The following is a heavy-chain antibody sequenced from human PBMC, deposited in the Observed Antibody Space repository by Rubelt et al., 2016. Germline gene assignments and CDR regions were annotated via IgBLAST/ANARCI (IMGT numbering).Heavy chain of an antibody. D-gene: IGHD3-22*01. V-gene: IGHV3-66*01. Sequence: SWVRQAPGKGLEWVSVIYSGGSTYYADSVKGRFTISRDNSKNTLYLQMNSLRAEDTAVYYCARDFLSSGYKGVYAFGIWGQGTMVTVSS. J-gene: IGHJ3*02. CDR3: ARDFLSSGYKGVYAFGI. CDR2: IYSGGST.